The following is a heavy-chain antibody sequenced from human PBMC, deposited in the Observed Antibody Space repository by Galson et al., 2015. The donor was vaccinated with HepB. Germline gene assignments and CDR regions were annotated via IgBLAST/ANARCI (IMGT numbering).Heavy chain of an antibody. CDR1: GFTFTNYY. D-gene: IGHD3-22*01. V-gene: IGHV3-11*01. Sequence: SLRLSCAASGFTFTNYYMSWIRQAPXXGLEWVSYISSSGGSIYYADSVKGRXTISRDNAXXXLYLXXNSLRAEXXXVYYCAXRGGVXVXXSTIFYFYYYVXXXXKXTTXXVXS. J-gene: IGHJ6*03. CDR3: AXRGGVXVXXSTIFYFYYYVXX. CDR2: ISSSGGSI.